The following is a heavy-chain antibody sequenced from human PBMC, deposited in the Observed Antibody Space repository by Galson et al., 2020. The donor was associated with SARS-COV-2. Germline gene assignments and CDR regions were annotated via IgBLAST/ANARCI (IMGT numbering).Heavy chain of an antibody. V-gene: IGHV4-34*01. CDR1: GGSFSGYY. Sequence: SQASETLSLTCAVYGGSFSGYYWSWIRQSPGKGLECIAEINHSGSTNYNPSLKSRVTISADTSKNQFSLTLNSVTAADTAVYHCARRTRIYGGQSVYWYFDRWGRGALVTVSS. CDR2: INHSGST. D-gene: IGHD4-17*01. J-gene: IGHJ2*01. CDR3: ARRTRIYGGQSVYWYFDR.